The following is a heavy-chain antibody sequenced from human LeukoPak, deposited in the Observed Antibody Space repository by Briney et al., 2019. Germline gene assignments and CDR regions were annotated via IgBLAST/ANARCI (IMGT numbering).Heavy chain of an antibody. CDR3: AREKLGMGDY. D-gene: IGHD7-27*01. CDR2: ISSSSSYI. J-gene: IGHJ4*02. V-gene: IGHV3-21*01. Sequence: PGGSLRLSCAASGFTFSSYSMNWVRQTPGKGLEWVSSISSSSSYIYYADSVKGRFTISRDNAKNSLYLQMNSLGAEDTAVYYCAREKLGMGDYWGQGTLVTVSS. CDR1: GFTFSSYS.